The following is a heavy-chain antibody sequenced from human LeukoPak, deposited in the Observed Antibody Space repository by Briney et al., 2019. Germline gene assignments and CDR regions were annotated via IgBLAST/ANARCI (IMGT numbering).Heavy chain of an antibody. CDR3: ARASVEMATIRLRRSAFDI. CDR1: GYSFTNYY. D-gene: IGHD5-24*01. Sequence: ASVKVSCKASGYSFTNYYMHWVRQAPGQGLEWMGIINPSGGSTTYAQKFQGRVTMTRNTSTSTVYMELSSLRSEDTAVYYCARASVEMATIRLRRSAFDIWGQGIMVTVSS. CDR2: INPSGGST. J-gene: IGHJ3*02. V-gene: IGHV1-46*01.